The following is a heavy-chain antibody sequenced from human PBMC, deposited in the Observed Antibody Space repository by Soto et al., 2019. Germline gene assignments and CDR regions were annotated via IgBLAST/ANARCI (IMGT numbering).Heavy chain of an antibody. CDR3: ARESGDNWDYEAY. J-gene: IGHJ4*02. V-gene: IGHV4-4*07. Sequence: KPSETLSLTCTVSGGSISSYNWSWIRQSAGKGLEWIGRIYTSGNTHYNPSLKSRVTVSIDTSKNQFFLTVNSVTAADSAVYYCARESGDNWDYEAYWGQGTPVTVSS. CDR1: GGSISSYN. D-gene: IGHD1-7*01. CDR2: IYTSGNT.